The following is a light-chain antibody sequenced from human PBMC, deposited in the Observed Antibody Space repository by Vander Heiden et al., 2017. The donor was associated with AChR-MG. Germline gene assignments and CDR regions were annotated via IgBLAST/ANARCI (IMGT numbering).Light chain of an antibody. CDR1: QSISSY. Sequence: DIQMTQSPSSLSASVRDRVTITCRASQSISSYLNWYQQKPGKAPKLLIYAASSLQSGVPSRFSGSGSGTDFTLTISSLQPEDFATYYCQQSDSTPFAFGHGTKVDI. CDR3: QQSDSTPFA. V-gene: IGKV1-39*01. CDR2: AAS. J-gene: IGKJ3*01.